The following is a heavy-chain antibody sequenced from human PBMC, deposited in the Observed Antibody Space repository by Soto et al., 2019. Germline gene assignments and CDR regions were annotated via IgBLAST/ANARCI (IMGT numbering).Heavy chain of an antibody. CDR2: ISYDGSNK. D-gene: IGHD2-2*01. CDR3: ALSHCSSTSCYIGYYYGMDV. V-gene: IGHV3-30*03. Sequence: GGSLRLSCAASGFTFSSYGMHWVRQAPGKGLECVAVISYDGSNKYYADSVKGRFTISRDNSKNTLYLQMNSLRAEDTAVYYCALSHCSSTSCYIGYYYGMDVWGQGTTVTVSS. J-gene: IGHJ6*02. CDR1: GFTFSSYG.